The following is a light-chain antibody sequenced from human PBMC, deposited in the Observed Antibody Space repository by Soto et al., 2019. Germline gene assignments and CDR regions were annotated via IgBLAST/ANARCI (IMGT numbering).Light chain of an antibody. V-gene: IGLV2-14*01. J-gene: IGLJ1*01. CDR3: SSHTISSALQV. CDR2: GVS. Sequence: LTQPASVSGSPGRSITISCTGTISDFVVYNYVSWYQQHPGKAPKLMIYGVSNRPSGVSNRFSGSKSGNTASLTISGLQADDEADYYCSSHTISSALQVFGTGTKVTVL. CDR1: ISDFVVYNY.